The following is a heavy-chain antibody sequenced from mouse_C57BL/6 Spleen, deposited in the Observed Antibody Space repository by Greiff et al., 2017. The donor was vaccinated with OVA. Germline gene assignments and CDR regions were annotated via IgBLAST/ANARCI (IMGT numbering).Heavy chain of an antibody. J-gene: IGHJ2*01. CDR2: ISGGGGNT. V-gene: IGHV5-9*01. CDR1: GFTFSSYT. Sequence: EVKLVESGGGLVKPGGSLKLSCAASGFTFSSYTMSWVRQTPEKRLEWVATISGGGGNTYYPDSVTGPFTISRDNANNTLYRKMTSQGSEDTALYYCAKRNWDVFDYWGQGTTLTVSS. D-gene: IGHD4-1*01. CDR3: AKRNWDVFDY.